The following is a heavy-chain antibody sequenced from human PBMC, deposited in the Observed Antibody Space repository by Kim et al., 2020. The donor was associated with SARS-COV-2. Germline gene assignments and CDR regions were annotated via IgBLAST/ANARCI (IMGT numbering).Heavy chain of an antibody. CDR1: GFTFSSYG. J-gene: IGHJ6*02. D-gene: IGHD6-13*01. CDR2: IWYDGSNK. Sequence: GGSLRLSCAASGFTFSSYGMHWVRQAPGKGLEWVAVIWYDGSNKYYADSVKGRFTISRDNSKNTLYLQMNSLRAEDTAVYYCARDWAIAAAGTIYYYGMDVCGQGTTVTVSS. V-gene: IGHV3-33*01. CDR3: ARDWAIAAAGTIYYYGMDV.